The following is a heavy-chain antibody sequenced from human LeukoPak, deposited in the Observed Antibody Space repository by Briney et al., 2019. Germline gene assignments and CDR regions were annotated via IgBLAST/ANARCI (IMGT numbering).Heavy chain of an antibody. D-gene: IGHD3-16*01. CDR2: ISPGGDIT. Sequence: GGSLRLSCAASGFSFRSHGMNWVRQAPGKGLEGVSGISPGGDITYYKDSVRGRFTISRDNFKNTVSLQLNSLRAEDTAMYYCAKDDDWGRFNHWGQGTLVTVSS. CDR3: AKDDDWGRFNH. V-gene: IGHV3-23*01. CDR1: GFSFRSHG. J-gene: IGHJ1*01.